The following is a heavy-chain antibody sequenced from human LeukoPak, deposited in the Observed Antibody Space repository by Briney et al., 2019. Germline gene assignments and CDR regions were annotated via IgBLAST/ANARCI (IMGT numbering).Heavy chain of an antibody. J-gene: IGHJ6*03. Sequence: ASVKVSCKASGYTFTSYDINWVRQATGQGLEWMGWMNPNSGNTGYAQKFQGRVTMTRNTSISTAYMELSSLRSEDTAVYYCARVEYSSSTSVLYYYYHYMDVWGKGTTVTVSS. CDR3: ARVEYSSSTSVLYYYYHYMDV. CDR1: GYTFTSYD. D-gene: IGHD6-6*01. V-gene: IGHV1-8*01. CDR2: MNPNSGNT.